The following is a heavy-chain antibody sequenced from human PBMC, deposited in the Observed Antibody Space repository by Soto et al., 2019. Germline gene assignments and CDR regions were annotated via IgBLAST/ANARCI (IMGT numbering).Heavy chain of an antibody. V-gene: IGHV2-5*02. CDR3: AHSKTSGMRYYFDY. CDR1: GFSLSTTRVG. Sequence: QITLKESGPTLVKPTQTLTLTCTFSGFSLSTTRVGVGWIRQPPGEALEWLALLYWDDDKLYSPSLKRRLTITKDTSNNQVVLTLTTMDPVDTATYYCAHSKTSGMRYYFDYWGQGTLVTVSS. J-gene: IGHJ4*02. CDR2: LYWDDDK.